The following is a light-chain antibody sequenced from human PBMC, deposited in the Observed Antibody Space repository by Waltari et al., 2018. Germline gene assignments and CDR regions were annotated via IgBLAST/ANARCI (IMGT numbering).Light chain of an antibody. CDR1: QRVSSSY. CDR2: GAS. Sequence: EIVLTQSPGTLSLSPGERATLSCRARQRVSSSYLAWYQQKPGQAPRLLSYGASSRATGIPDRFSGSGSGTDFTLTISRLEPEDFAVYYCQQYGSSPYTFGQGTKLEIK. CDR3: QQYGSSPYT. V-gene: IGKV3-20*01. J-gene: IGKJ2*01.